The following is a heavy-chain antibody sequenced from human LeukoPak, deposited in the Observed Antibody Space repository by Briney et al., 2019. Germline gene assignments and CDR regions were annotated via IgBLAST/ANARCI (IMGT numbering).Heavy chain of an antibody. Sequence: SETLSLTCTVSGYSISSGYYWGWIRQPPGKGLEWIGSIYHSGSTYYNPSLKSRVTISVDTSKNQFSLKLSSVTAADTAVYYCASTSPPTYYYDSSGYQHRDYWGQGTLVTVSS. CDR1: GYSISSGYY. D-gene: IGHD3-22*01. CDR2: IYHSGST. J-gene: IGHJ4*02. V-gene: IGHV4-38-2*02. CDR3: ASTSPPTYYYDSSGYQHRDY.